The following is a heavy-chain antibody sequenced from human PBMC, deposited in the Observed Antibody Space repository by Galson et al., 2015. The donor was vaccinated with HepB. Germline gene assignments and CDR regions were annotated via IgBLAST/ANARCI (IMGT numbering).Heavy chain of an antibody. CDR1: GFTFRSYV. CDR3: AKAGHDYGDSEYYFDS. CDR2: VSGSGGST. Sequence: SLRLSCAASGFTFRSYVMNWVRQAPGKGLEWVSTVSGSGGSTYYAESVKGRFTISRDNSKNTLYLQMNSLRADDTAVYHCAKAGHDYGDSEYYFDSWGQGTLVTVSS. J-gene: IGHJ4*02. V-gene: IGHV3-23*01. D-gene: IGHD4-17*01.